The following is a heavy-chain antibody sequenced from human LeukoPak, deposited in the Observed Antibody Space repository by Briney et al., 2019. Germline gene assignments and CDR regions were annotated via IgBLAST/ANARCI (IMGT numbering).Heavy chain of an antibody. CDR2: VRYDGGNK. Sequence: GGSLRLSCAASGFTFRTYGMHWVRQAPGKGLEWVAVVRYDGGNKHYADSVKGRFTISRDNSKNTLYLQMNSLRDEDTAVYYCAQGSHYYGSGSHRRGHYFDYWGQGTLVTVSS. J-gene: IGHJ4*02. V-gene: IGHV3-30*02. CDR1: GFTFRTYG. D-gene: IGHD3-10*01. CDR3: AQGSHYYGSGSHRRGHYFDY.